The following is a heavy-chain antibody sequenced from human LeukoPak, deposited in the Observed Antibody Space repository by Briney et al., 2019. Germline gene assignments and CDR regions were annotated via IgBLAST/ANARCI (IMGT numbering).Heavy chain of an antibody. CDR3: ARAKSQVPAAIQRTNWFDP. J-gene: IGHJ5*02. Sequence: SETLSLTCAVYGGSFSGCYWSWIRQPPGKGLEWIGEINHSGSTNYNPSLKSRVTISVDTSKNQFSLKLSSVTAADTAVYYCARAKSQVPAAIQRTNWFDPWGQGTLVTVSS. D-gene: IGHD2-2*02. CDR1: GGSFSGCY. V-gene: IGHV4-34*01. CDR2: INHSGST.